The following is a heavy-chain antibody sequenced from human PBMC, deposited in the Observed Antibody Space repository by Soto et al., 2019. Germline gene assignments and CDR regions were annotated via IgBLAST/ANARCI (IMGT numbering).Heavy chain of an antibody. J-gene: IGHJ3*01. CDR1: GFTLSDYY. CDR2: SRDKANSFST. CDR3: ARTKSYGAYDV. D-gene: IGHD3-10*01. V-gene: IGHV3-72*01. Sequence: EVKLVESGGGLFQPGGSLRLSCAVSGFTLSDYYIDWVRQAPGKGLEWLARSRDKANSFSTDYAASVKGRLSISRDDSESSVFLRMNSLRTEDTALYYCARTKSYGAYDVWGQGTVVIVSS.